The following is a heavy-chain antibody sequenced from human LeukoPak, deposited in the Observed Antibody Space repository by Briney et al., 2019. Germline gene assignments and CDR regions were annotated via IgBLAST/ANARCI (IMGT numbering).Heavy chain of an antibody. J-gene: IGHJ4*02. D-gene: IGHD3-16*02. V-gene: IGHV3-74*01. CDR3: ARDLSRSRPFDY. CDR1: GFTFSNYW. CDR2: INSDGSST. Sequence: PGGSLRLSCAASGFTFSNYWMHWVRHAPGKGLVWVSRINSDGSSTTSADSVKGRFTISRDNAKNTLYLQMNSLRDEDTAMYYCARDLSRSRPFDYWGQGTLVTVSS.